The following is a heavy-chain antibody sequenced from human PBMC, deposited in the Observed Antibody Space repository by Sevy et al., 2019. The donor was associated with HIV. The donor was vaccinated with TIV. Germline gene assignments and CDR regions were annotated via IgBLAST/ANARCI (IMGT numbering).Heavy chain of an antibody. Sequence: GESLKISCAASGFTFSDYYMSWIRQAPGKGLEWVSYISSSGSTIYYADSVKGRFTISRDNAKNSLYLQMNSLRAEDTALYYCARGGFCSSWPARFNYWGQGTLVTVSS. J-gene: IGHJ4*02. CDR3: ARGGFCSSWPARFNY. CDR2: ISSSGSTI. D-gene: IGHD6-13*01. CDR1: GFTFSDYY. V-gene: IGHV3-11*01.